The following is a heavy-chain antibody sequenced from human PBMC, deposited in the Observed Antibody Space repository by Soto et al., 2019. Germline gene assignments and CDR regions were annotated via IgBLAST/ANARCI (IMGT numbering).Heavy chain of an antibody. V-gene: IGHV3-23*01. Sequence: GGSLRLSCAASGFTFSSYAMSWVRQAPGKGLEWVSAISGSGGSTYYADSVKGRFTISRDNSKNTLYLQMNSLRAEDTAVYYCAKDPSRGIAAAGTADYYYYGMDVWGQGTTVTVSS. D-gene: IGHD6-13*01. J-gene: IGHJ6*02. CDR2: ISGSGGST. CDR3: AKDPSRGIAAAGTADYYYYGMDV. CDR1: GFTFSSYA.